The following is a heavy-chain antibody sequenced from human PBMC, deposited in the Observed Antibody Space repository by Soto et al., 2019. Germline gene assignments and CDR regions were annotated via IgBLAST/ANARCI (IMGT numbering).Heavy chain of an antibody. V-gene: IGHV3-23*01. Sequence: VQLLESGGGLVQPGGSLRLSCAASGFTFSNYAMSWVRQAPGKGLEWVSAVSGSGGKTYYEDSVKGRFTISRDNSKNMLNLQMNSLRAEDTAVYYCAKVNLFVSAADGRGPFDYWGQGALVNVSS. J-gene: IGHJ4*02. CDR3: AKVNLFVSAADGRGPFDY. D-gene: IGHD6-13*01. CDR1: GFTFSNYA. CDR2: VSGSGGKT.